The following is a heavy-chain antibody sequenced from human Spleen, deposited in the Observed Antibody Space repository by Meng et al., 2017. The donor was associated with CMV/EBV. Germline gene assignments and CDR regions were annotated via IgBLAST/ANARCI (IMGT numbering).Heavy chain of an antibody. CDR2: INPNSGDT. CDR1: GYAFTGYY. D-gene: IGHD5-18*01. CDR3: ARGYHNWFDP. Sequence: ASVKVSCKASGYAFTGYYIHWVRQAPGQGPEWMGWINPNSGDTNYALKFQGRVTMTRDTSISTAYMELSRLRSDDTAVYYCARGYHNWFDPWGQGTLVTVSS. V-gene: IGHV1-2*02. J-gene: IGHJ5*02.